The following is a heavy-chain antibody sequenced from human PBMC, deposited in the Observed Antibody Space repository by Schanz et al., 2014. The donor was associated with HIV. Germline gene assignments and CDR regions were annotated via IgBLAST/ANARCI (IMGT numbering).Heavy chain of an antibody. D-gene: IGHD2-21*02. CDR2: TYNRGGT. CDR3: ARIGAGYCGGDCYSEHHGVDV. CDR1: GGSINSGDYY. J-gene: IGHJ6*02. V-gene: IGHV4-30-4*01. Sequence: QVQLQESGPGLVKPSQTLSLTCTVSGGSINSGDYYWTWIRQSPGKGLEWIGHTYNRGGTFYNPPLKSRATISIDTSANQLSLKLASMTAADTAVYYCARIGAGYCGGDCYSEHHGVDVWGQGTTVTVSS.